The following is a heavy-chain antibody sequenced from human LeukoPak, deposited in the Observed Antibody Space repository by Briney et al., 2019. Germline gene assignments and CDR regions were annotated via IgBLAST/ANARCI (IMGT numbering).Heavy chain of an antibody. Sequence: SETLSLTCTVSGGSIGSSSYYWGWIRQPPGKGLEWIGSIYYSGSTYYNPSLKSRVTISVDTSKNQFSLKLSSVTAADTAVYYCARGDGSGSYYNYYYYYMDVWGKGTTVTISS. V-gene: IGHV4-39*07. CDR2: IYYSGST. J-gene: IGHJ6*03. CDR3: ARGDGSGSYYNYYYYYMDV. D-gene: IGHD3-10*01. CDR1: GGSIGSSSYY.